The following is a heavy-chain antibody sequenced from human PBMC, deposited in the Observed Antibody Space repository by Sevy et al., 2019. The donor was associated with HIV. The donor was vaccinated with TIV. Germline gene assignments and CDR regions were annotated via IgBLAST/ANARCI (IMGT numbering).Heavy chain of an antibody. D-gene: IGHD2-15*01. V-gene: IGHV3-23*01. CDR2: LIGGGSRT. J-gene: IGHJ6*02. CDR1: GFSFSNYA. CDR3: ANRRVQSGLSSGSANYGWDV. Sequence: GGSLRLSCAASGFSFSNYAMSWVRQAPGKGLEWVSTLIGGGSRTYYADSVTGRFTISRDNSRNTLYLQMNSLRAEDTAVYYRANRRVQSGLSSGSANYGWDVCGQGTPVTVSS.